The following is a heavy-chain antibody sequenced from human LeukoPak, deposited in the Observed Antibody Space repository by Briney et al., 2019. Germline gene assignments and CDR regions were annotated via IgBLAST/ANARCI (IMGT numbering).Heavy chain of an antibody. Sequence: SETLSLTCTVSGGSISSYYWSWIRQPPGKGLEWIGYIYYGGSTNYNPSLKSRVTISVDTSKNQFSLKLSSVTAADTAVYYCARARGSYYRIEAFDIWGQGTMVTVSS. CDR1: GGSISSYY. D-gene: IGHD1-26*01. V-gene: IGHV4-59*01. CDR2: IYYGGST. CDR3: ARARGSYYRIEAFDI. J-gene: IGHJ3*02.